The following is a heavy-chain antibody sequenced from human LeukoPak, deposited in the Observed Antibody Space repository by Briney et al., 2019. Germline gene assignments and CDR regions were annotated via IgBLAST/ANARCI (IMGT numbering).Heavy chain of an antibody. D-gene: IGHD3-22*01. CDR1: GFTFSSYA. V-gene: IGHV3-30*04. J-gene: IGHJ4*02. CDR3: ARGGAPNYYDSSGYFF. CDR2: ISYDGSNK. Sequence: GSLRLSCAASGFTFSSYAMHWVRQAPGKGLEWVAVISYDGSNKYYADSVKGRFTISRDNAKNSLYLQMNSLRAEDTAVYYCARGGAPNYYDSSGYFFWGQGTLVTVSS.